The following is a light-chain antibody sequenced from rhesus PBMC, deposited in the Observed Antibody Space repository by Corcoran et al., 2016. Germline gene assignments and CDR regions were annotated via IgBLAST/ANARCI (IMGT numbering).Light chain of an antibody. CDR3: LQHNSYPYS. V-gene: IGKV1-28*02. J-gene: IGKJ2*01. CDR1: QGIGRY. CDR2: DAS. Sequence: DIQMTQSPSSLSASVGDTVTITCRARQGIGRYLNWFQQKPGRAPKLLVYDASRLGSGVPSRFSGSGAGTDVTLTITSLQPEDFGTYSCLQHNSYPYSFGQETKVEIK.